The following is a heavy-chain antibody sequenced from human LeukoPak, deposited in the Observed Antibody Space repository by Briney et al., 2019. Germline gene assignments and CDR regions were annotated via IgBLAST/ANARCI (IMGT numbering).Heavy chain of an antibody. V-gene: IGHV3-33*01. CDR1: EFTFSSYG. J-gene: IGHJ6*02. CDR3: ARCVWSGYYDGYYYYYGMDV. Sequence: PGGSLRLSCAASEFTFSSYGMHWVRQAPGKGLEWVAVIWYDGSNKDYADSVKGRFTISRDNSKNTLYLQMNSLRVEDTAVYYCARCVWSGYYDGYYYYYGMDVWGQGTTVTVSS. D-gene: IGHD3-3*01. CDR2: IWYDGSNK.